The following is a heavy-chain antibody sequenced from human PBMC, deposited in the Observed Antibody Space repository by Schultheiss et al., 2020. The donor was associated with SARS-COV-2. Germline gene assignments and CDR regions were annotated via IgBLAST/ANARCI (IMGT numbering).Heavy chain of an antibody. CDR3: ARTAAQIVVVMKAFDI. Sequence: SQTLSLTCAVYGGSFSGYYWSWIRQPPGKGLEWIGSIYYSGSTYYNPSLKSRVTISVDTSKNQFSLKLSSVTAADTAVYYCARTAAQIVVVMKAFDIWGQGTMVTVSS. CDR2: IYYSGST. V-gene: IGHV4-34*01. J-gene: IGHJ3*02. D-gene: IGHD3-22*01. CDR1: GGSFSGYY.